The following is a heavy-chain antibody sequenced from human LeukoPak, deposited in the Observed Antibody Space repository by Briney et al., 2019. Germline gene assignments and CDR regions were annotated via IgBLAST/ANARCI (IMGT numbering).Heavy chain of an antibody. V-gene: IGHV1-8*01. CDR3: ARVVTMIVVVINGMDWFDP. J-gene: IGHJ5*02. CDR1: GYTFTSCD. Sequence: ASVKVSCKASGYTFTSCDINWVRQATGQGLEWMGWMNPNSGNTGYAQKFQGRVTMTRNTSISTAYMELSSLRSEDTAVYYCARVVTMIVVVINGMDWFDPWGQGTLVTVSS. D-gene: IGHD3-22*01. CDR2: MNPNSGNT.